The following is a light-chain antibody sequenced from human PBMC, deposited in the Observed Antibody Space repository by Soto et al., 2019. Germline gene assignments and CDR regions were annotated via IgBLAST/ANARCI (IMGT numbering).Light chain of an antibody. V-gene: IGKV1-27*01. CDR2: AAS. CDR3: QKYSSVPV. J-gene: IGKJ3*01. CDR1: QDISNF. Sequence: DIQMTQSPTSLSASVGDRVTITCRASQDISNFVAWYQQKPGKAPKLLIYAASTMESGVPSRFSGSRSGTDFTLTINSLQPEDVETYSCQKYSSVPVFGPGTKVEIK.